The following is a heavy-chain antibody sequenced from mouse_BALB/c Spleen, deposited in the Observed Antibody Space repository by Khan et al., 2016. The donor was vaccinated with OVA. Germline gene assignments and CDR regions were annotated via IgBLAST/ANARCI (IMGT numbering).Heavy chain of an antibody. CDR2: ISSSGDYI. Sequence: EVELVESGGDLVRPGGSLKLSCSASGFTFSTYAMSWVRQTPEKRLEWVATISSSGDYIYYPHSVKGRFTISRDTAKNTLYLQMSSLRSEDTAMYYCARHNYGPFAYWGQGTLVTVSA. CDR1: GFTFSTYA. CDR3: ARHNYGPFAY. D-gene: IGHD1-1*01. J-gene: IGHJ3*01. V-gene: IGHV5-9-3*01.